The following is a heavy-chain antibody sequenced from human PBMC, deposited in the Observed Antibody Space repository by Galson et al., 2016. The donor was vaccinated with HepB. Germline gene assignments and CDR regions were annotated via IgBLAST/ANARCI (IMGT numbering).Heavy chain of an antibody. Sequence: TLSLTCVVAGASISNSDGYYWSWIRQHPGMGLQWIGNIYYSGDTYYNPSLKSRLTLSVDTSKNQFSLALSSVTAADTAVYYCARGHRYCNSVSCPLGAPTGTAWFDPWGQGTLVIVSS. CDR2: IYYSGDT. D-gene: IGHD2-2*01. CDR3: ARGHRYCNSVSCPLGAPTGTAWFDP. J-gene: IGHJ5*02. CDR1: GASISNSDGYY. V-gene: IGHV4-31*11.